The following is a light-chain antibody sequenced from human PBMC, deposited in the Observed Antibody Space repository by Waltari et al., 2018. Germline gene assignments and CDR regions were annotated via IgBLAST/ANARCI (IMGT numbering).Light chain of an antibody. CDR1: QSVDSW. CDR2: KAS. J-gene: IGKJ1*01. V-gene: IGKV1-5*03. CDR3: QQYHTYWT. Sequence: DLQMTQSPSTLSASVGDRVTITCRASQSVDSWLAWYQQTPRKAPRLLIQKASNLESGVPSRFSGSGFGTEFNLTISGLLPDYFATYYCQQYHTYWTFGQGTKVDIK.